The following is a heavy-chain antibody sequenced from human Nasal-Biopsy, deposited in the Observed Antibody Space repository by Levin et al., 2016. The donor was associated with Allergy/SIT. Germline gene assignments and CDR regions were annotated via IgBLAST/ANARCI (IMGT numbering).Heavy chain of an antibody. D-gene: IGHD3-9*01. CDR2: ISHDGTTK. J-gene: IGHJ4*02. Sequence: GESLKISCAASGFTFSNYVMHWVRQAPGKGLQWVTLISHDGTTKNYADSVKGRFTISRDNSKNMLYLQLNSLRVDDTAVYYCVKPSLPLFRYYDWLLPHFDSWGQGTLVTVSS. V-gene: IGHV3-30*18. CDR1: GFTFSNYV. CDR3: VKPSLPLFRYYDWLLPHFDS.